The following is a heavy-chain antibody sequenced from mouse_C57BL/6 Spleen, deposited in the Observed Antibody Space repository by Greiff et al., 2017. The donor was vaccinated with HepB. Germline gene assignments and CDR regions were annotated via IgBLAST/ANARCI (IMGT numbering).Heavy chain of an antibody. CDR3: AREGLEGYFDV. Sequence: VQLKQSGPGLVKPSQSLSLTCSVTGYSITSGYYWNWIRQFPGNKLEWMGYISYDGSNNYNPSLKNRISITRDTSKNQFFLKLNSVTTEDTATYYCAREGLEGYFDVWGTGTTVTVSS. D-gene: IGHD2-13*01. V-gene: IGHV3-6*01. CDR1: GYSITSGYY. J-gene: IGHJ1*03. CDR2: ISYDGSN.